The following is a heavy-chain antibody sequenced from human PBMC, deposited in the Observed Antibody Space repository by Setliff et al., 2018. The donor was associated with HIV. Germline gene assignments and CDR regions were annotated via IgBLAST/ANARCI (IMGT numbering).Heavy chain of an antibody. J-gene: IGHJ6*03. D-gene: IGHD3-10*01. Sequence: PSETLSLTCSVSGGSISSSNNYWGWIRQPPGKGLEWIGSIYYGGSTYYNPSIQSRVTISVDTSKSQFSLRLTCVTGADTALYYCARGPSINTIRARGYYMDVWAKGTTVTVSS. CDR3: ARGPSINTIRARGYYMDV. CDR2: IYYGGST. CDR1: GGSISSSNNY. V-gene: IGHV4-39*01.